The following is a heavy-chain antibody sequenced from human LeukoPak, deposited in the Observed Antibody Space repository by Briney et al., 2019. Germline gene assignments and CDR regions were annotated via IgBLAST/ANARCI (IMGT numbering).Heavy chain of an antibody. Sequence: SETLSLTCTVSGGSIRSSYYYWGWIRQPPGKGLEWIGSIYDSGSTYYNPSLKSRVTISVDTSKNQFSLKLSSVTAADTAVYYCARDCDDAAFDIWGQGTMVTVSS. CDR3: ARDCDDAAFDI. CDR1: GGSIRSSYYY. V-gene: IGHV4-39*07. J-gene: IGHJ3*02. CDR2: IYDSGST.